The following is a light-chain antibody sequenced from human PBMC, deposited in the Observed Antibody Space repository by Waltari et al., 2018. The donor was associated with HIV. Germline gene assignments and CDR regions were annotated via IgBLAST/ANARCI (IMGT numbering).Light chain of an antibody. CDR1: QSVSSNY. Sequence: EIMLTQSPDTLSLSPGERAALSCRASQSVSSNYLAWYQQKPGQAPRLLIYGASSRATGIPDTFSGSGSGTDFTLTISRLEPEDFAVYYCQQYGSSPYTFGQGTKLEIK. J-gene: IGKJ2*01. CDR3: QQYGSSPYT. CDR2: GAS. V-gene: IGKV3-20*01.